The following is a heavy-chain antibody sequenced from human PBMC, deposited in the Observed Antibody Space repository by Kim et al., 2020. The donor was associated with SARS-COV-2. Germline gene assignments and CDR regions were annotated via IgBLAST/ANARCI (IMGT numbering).Heavy chain of an antibody. V-gene: IGHV1-46*01. CDR3: ARDSRNSGDGGYYYYGMDV. D-gene: IGHD5-12*01. CDR1: GYTFTSYY. Sequence: ASVKVSCKASGYTFTSYYMHWVRQAPGQGLEWMGIINPSGGSTSYAQKFQGRVTMTRDTSTSTVYMELSSLRSEDTAVYYCARDSRNSGDGGYYYYGMDVWGQGTTVTVSS. J-gene: IGHJ6*02. CDR2: INPSGGST.